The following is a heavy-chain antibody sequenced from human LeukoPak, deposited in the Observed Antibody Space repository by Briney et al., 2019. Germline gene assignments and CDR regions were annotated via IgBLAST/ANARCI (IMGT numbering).Heavy chain of an antibody. CDR2: IKEDGSEI. V-gene: IGHV3-7*01. J-gene: IGHJ4*02. Sequence: GESLRLSCAASAFTFSNYWMSWVRQAPGKGLEWVANIKEDGSEINYMDSVKGRFTISRDNAKNSLYLQMNSLRVDDTAVYYCARDRGYSTFDYWGQGTLVTVSS. D-gene: IGHD4-23*01. CDR1: AFTFSNYW. CDR3: ARDRGYSTFDY.